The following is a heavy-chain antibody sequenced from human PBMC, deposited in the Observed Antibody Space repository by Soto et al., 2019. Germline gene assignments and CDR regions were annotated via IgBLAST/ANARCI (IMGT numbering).Heavy chain of an antibody. D-gene: IGHD3-9*01. CDR2: ISSDGDIT. J-gene: IGHJ5*02. Sequence: WSLRLSCSASGFTFSEYSMHWVRQAPGKGLQYVSTISSDGDITYYADSVKGRFTISRDNSKNTLYLQMNSLRPEDTAVYYCVKVSTFYDILTGYYSTNFFDPWGKGTRFTVSS. CDR1: GFTFSEYS. CDR3: VKVSTFYDILTGYYSTNFFDP. V-gene: IGHV3-64D*06.